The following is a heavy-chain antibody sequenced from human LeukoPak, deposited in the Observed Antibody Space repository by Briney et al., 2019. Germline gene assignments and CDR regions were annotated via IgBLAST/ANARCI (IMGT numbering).Heavy chain of an antibody. CDR2: IYTSGST. D-gene: IGHD2-15*01. J-gene: IGHJ5*02. V-gene: IGHV4-4*07. Sequence: PSETLSLTCTVSGGSISSYYWSWIRQPAGKGLERIGRIYTSGSTSYNPSLKSRVTMSVDTSKNQFSLKLSSVTAADTAVYYCAGDYPTPGVAWFDPWGQGTLVTVSS. CDR1: GGSISSYY. CDR3: AGDYPTPGVAWFDP.